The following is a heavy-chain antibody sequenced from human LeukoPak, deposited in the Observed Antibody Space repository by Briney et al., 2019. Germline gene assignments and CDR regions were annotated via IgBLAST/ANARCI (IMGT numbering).Heavy chain of an antibody. CDR2: IYYSGST. CDR1: GGSISSSSYY. V-gene: IGHV4-39*07. J-gene: IGHJ6*03. Sequence: PSETLSLTCTVSGGSISSSSYYWGWIRQPPGKGLEWIGSIYYSGSTYYNPSLKSRVTISLDTSKNLFSLKLSSLSAADTAVYYCVRLAALRGFYYYMDVWGKGTAVTVSS. CDR3: VRLAALRGFYYYMDV. D-gene: IGHD6-25*01.